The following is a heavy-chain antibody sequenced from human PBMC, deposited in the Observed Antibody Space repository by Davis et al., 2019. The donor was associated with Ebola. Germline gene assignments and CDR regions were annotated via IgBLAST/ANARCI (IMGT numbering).Heavy chain of an antibody. CDR1: GFTFSSYW. Sequence: LSLTCAASGFTFSSYWMSWVRQAPGKGLEWVANIKQDGSEKYYVDSVKGRFTISRDNAKNSLYLQMNSLRAEDTAVYYCARDGSYSSSSGDYWGQGTLVTVSS. J-gene: IGHJ4*02. V-gene: IGHV3-7*01. CDR3: ARDGSYSSSSGDY. CDR2: IKQDGSEK. D-gene: IGHD6-6*01.